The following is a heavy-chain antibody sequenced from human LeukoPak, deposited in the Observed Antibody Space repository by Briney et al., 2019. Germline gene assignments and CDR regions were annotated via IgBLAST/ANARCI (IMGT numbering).Heavy chain of an antibody. V-gene: IGHV7-4-1*02. Sequence: ASVKVSCKASGYTFTNYAMNWVRQAPGQGLEWMGWIHPSTGNPTYAQGFTGRFVFSLDTSVSTTYLQIISLKAEDTAVYYCARAFQSLGGLSLPDYWGQGTLVTVSS. J-gene: IGHJ4*02. D-gene: IGHD3-16*02. CDR3: ARAFQSLGGLSLPDY. CDR2: IHPSTGNP. CDR1: GYTFTNYA.